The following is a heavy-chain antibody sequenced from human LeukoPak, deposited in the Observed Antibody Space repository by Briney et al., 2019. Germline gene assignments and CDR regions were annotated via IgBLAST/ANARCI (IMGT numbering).Heavy chain of an antibody. J-gene: IGHJ6*03. V-gene: IGHV5-51*01. CDR2: IYPGDSDT. D-gene: IGHD6-13*01. CDR1: GYSFTSYW. Sequence: GESLKISCKGSGYSFTSYWIGWVRQMPGKGLEWMGIIYPGDSDTRYSPSFQGQVTISADKTISTAYLQWSSLKASDTAMYYCARNIAAAGTYYYYMDVWGKGTTVTVSS. CDR3: ARNIAAAGTYYYYMDV.